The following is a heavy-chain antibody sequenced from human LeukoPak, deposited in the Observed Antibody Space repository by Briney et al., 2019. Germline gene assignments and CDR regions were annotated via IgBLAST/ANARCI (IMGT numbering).Heavy chain of an antibody. Sequence: GRSLRLSCAASGFTFSSYGMHWVRQAPGKGLEWVAVISYDESNKYYADSVKGRFTISRDNSKNTLYLQMNSLRAEDTAVYYCAKDDIRFIVPAAITYYYGMDVWGQGTTVTVSS. CDR3: AKDDIRFIVPAAITYYYGMDV. CDR2: ISYDESNK. D-gene: IGHD2-2*02. V-gene: IGHV3-30*18. CDR1: GFTFSSYG. J-gene: IGHJ6*02.